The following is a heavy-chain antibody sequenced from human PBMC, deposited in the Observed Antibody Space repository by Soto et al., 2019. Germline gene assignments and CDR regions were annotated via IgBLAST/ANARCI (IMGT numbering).Heavy chain of an antibody. CDR1: GGSIRSSGYY. V-gene: IGHV4-39*07. Sequence: SETLSLTYTDSGGSIRSSGYYWSWVRQPPGKGLEWIGEIYHSGSTNYNPSLKSRVTISVDKSKNQFSLKLSSVTAADTAVYYCARGSRVTARNWFDPWGQGTLVTVSS. CDR3: ARGSRVTARNWFDP. D-gene: IGHD2-21*02. CDR2: IYHSGST. J-gene: IGHJ5*02.